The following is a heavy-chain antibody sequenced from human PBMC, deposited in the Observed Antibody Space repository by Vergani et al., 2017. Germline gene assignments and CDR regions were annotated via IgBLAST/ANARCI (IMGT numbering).Heavy chain of an antibody. Sequence: VQLVESGGGVVQPGRSLRLSCAASGFTFSSYGMHWVRQAPGKGLEWVAVIWYDGSNKYYADSVKGRFTISRDNSKNTLYLQMNSLRAEDTAVYYCAKDPDGTTVTTAFDPWGQGTLVTVSS. J-gene: IGHJ5*02. V-gene: IGHV3-33*06. CDR3: AKDPDGTTVTTAFDP. D-gene: IGHD4-11*01. CDR2: IWYDGSNK. CDR1: GFTFSSYG.